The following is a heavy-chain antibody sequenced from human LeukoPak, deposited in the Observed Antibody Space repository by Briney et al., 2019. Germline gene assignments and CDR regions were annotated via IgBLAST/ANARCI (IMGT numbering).Heavy chain of an antibody. D-gene: IGHD4-11*01. V-gene: IGHV4-59*01. CDR1: GVSITNYS. Sequence: PSETLSLTCTVSGVSITNYSWSWIRQPPGKGLEWIGYIHYTGGTNYNPSLRSRVTMSVDTSKNQFSLKLSFVTAADTAVYYCARGTVTTGYFDYWGQENLVTVSS. CDR3: ARGTVTTGYFDY. CDR2: IHYTGGT. J-gene: IGHJ4*02.